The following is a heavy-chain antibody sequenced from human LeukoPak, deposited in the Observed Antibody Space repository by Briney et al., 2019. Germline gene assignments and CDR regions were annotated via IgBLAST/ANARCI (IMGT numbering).Heavy chain of an antibody. D-gene: IGHD2-15*01. Sequence: ASVKVSCKASGYTFTGYYMHWVRQAPGQGLEWMGRINPNSGGTNYAQKFQGRVTMTRDTSISKAYMELSRLRSDDTAVYYCAKVSTYCSGGSCYSVLYYFDYWGQGTLVTVSS. CDR1: GYTFTGYY. CDR2: INPNSGGT. V-gene: IGHV1-2*06. CDR3: AKVSTYCSGGSCYSVLYYFDY. J-gene: IGHJ4*02.